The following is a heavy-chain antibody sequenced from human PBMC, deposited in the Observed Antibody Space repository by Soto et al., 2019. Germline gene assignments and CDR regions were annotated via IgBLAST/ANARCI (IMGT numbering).Heavy chain of an antibody. Sequence: PETLSLTCAVYGGSFSGYYWGWIRQPPGKGLEWIGEINHSGSTNYNPSLKSRVTISVDTSKNQFSLKLSSVTAADTAVYYCVTGKYYDILTGYRGYYYYGTDVWGQGTTVTVSS. CDR3: VTGKYYDILTGYRGYYYYGTDV. CDR2: INHSGST. D-gene: IGHD3-9*01. J-gene: IGHJ6*02. CDR1: GGSFSGYY. V-gene: IGHV4-34*01.